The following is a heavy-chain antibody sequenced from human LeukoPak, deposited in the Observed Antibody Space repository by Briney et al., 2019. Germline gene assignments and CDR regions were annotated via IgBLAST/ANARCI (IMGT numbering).Heavy chain of an antibody. CDR2: MNPKSGNT. D-gene: IGHD3-10*01. CDR3: ARRYDSGSYHLPH. J-gene: IGHJ4*02. V-gene: IGHV1-8*01. CDR1: GYTFTSYD. Sequence: ASVKVSCQASGYTFTSYDINWVRQAAGQGLAWMGWMNPKSGNTGYAQKFQGRITMARNTSISTAYMELSSLTSEDTAVYFCARRYDSGSYHLPHWGQGTLVTVSS.